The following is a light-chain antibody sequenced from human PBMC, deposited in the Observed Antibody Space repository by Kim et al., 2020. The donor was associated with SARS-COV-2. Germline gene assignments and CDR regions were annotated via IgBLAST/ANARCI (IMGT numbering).Light chain of an antibody. CDR3: QLYDSLVS. CDR2: DAS. CDR1: QDISNY. Sequence: PASVGDIVTSTCQASQDISNYLNWYQQKPGKAPKLLIYDASNLETGGPSRFSGSGSGTDFTFSISSRQPEDIATYYCQLYDSLVSFVGWTKVDIK. V-gene: IGKV1-33*01. J-gene: IGKJ4*01.